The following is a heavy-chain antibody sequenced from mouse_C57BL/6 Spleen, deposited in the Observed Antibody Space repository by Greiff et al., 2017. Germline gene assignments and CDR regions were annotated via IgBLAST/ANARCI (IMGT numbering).Heavy chain of an antibody. V-gene: IGHV3-6*01. J-gene: IGHJ1*03. D-gene: IGHD1-1*01. CDR2: ISYDGSN. CDR3: ARVPCTTVVEGYFDV. Sequence: EVQLQESGPGLVKPSQSLSLTCSVTGYSITSCYYWNWIRQFPGNKLEWMGYISYDGSNNYNPSLKNRISITRDTSKNQFFLKLNSVTTEDTATYYCARVPCTTVVEGYFDVWGTGTTVTVSS. CDR1: GYSITSCYY.